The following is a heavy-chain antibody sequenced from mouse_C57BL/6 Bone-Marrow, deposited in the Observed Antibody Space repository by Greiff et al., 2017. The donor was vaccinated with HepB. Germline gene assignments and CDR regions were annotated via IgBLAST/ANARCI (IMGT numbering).Heavy chain of an antibody. J-gene: IGHJ2*01. V-gene: IGHV14-4*01. CDR3: TLFITTVVGVDY. D-gene: IGHD1-1*01. Sequence: VQLQQSGAELVRPGASVKLSCTASGFNIKDDYMHWVKQRPEQGLEWIGWIDPENGDTEYASKFQGKATITADTSSTTAYLQLSSLTSEDTAVYYCTLFITTVVGVDYWGQGNTLTVSS. CDR1: GFNIKDDY. CDR2: IDPENGDT.